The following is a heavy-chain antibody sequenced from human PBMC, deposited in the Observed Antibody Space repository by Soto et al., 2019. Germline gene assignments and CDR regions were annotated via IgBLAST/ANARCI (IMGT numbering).Heavy chain of an antibody. CDR3: ARDDEYSGNGMDV. J-gene: IGHJ6*02. V-gene: IGHV3-33*01. CDR1: GFTFSNYG. D-gene: IGHD3-10*01. Sequence: QVQLVESGGGVVQPGRSLRLSCAASGFTFSNYGMHWVRQAPGKGLEWVAVILNDGSNRYHADSVKDRFTISRDNSKNTLYLQMNSLRAEDTAVYYCARDDEYSGNGMDVWGQGNTATVS. CDR2: ILNDGSNR.